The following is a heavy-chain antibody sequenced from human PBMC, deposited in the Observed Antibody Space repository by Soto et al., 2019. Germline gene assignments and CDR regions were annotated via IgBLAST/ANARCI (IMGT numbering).Heavy chain of an antibody. CDR1: GGTFRTYT. J-gene: IGHJ5*02. Sequence: QVQLVQSGAEVRKPGSSVKVSCKASGGTFRTYTINWVRQAPGHGLEWMGTIIPILGITNYAQKFQGRVTITADKSTSTAYMDLSSLRFEDTVVYYCARAGPVVLPGAKRVTYNWFNPGGQGAMVIVAS. D-gene: IGHD2-2*01. CDR2: IIPILGIT. V-gene: IGHV1-69*02. CDR3: ARAGPVVLPGAKRVTYNWFNP.